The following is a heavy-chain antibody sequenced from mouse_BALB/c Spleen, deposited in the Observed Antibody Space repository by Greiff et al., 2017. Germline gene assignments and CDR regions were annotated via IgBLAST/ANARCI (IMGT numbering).Heavy chain of an antibody. CDR3: TRSIYYGNPFAMDY. D-gene: IGHD2-1*01. V-gene: IGHV1S22*01. J-gene: IGHJ4*01. Sequence: LQQPGSELVRPGASVKLSCKASGYTFTSYWMHWVKQRPGQGLEWIGNIYPGSGSTNYDEKFKSKATLTVDTSSSTAYMQLSSLTSEDSAVYYCTRSIYYGNPFAMDYWGQGTSVTVSS. CDR2: IYPGSGST. CDR1: GYTFTSYW.